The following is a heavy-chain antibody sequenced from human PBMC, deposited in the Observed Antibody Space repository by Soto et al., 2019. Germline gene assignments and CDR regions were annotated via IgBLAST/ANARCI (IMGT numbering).Heavy chain of an antibody. Sequence: ASVKVSCKASGYTFTSYGISWVRQAPGQGLEWMGWISAYNGNTNYAQKLQGRVTMTTDTSTSTAHMELRSLRSDDTAVYYCARDYPRVGGDNWFDPWGQGTLVTVSS. J-gene: IGHJ5*02. D-gene: IGHD3-16*02. CDR3: ARDYPRVGGDNWFDP. V-gene: IGHV1-18*01. CDR2: ISAYNGNT. CDR1: GYTFTSYG.